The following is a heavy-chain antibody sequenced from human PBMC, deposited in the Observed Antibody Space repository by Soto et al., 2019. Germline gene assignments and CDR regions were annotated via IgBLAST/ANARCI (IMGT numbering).Heavy chain of an antibody. Sequence: GGSLRLSCAASGFTFSSYSMNWVRQAPGKGLEWVSSISSSSSYIYYADSVKGRFTISRDNAKNSLYLQMNSLRAEDTAVYYCARDLNVYGSTEDAFDIWGQGTMVTVSS. J-gene: IGHJ3*02. CDR1: GFTFSSYS. CDR2: ISSSSSYI. CDR3: ARDLNVYGSTEDAFDI. V-gene: IGHV3-21*01. D-gene: IGHD3-10*01.